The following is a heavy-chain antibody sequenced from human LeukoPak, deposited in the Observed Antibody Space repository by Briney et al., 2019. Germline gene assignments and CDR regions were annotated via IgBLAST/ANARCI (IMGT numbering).Heavy chain of an antibody. CDR2: IKQDGSEK. Sequence: PWGSLRLSCAASGFTFSSYWMSWVRQAPGKGLEWVANIKQDGSEKYYADSVKGRFTISRDNAKNSLYLQMNSLRAEDTAVYYCAREGYYYDSSGYYASDYWGQGTLVTVSS. D-gene: IGHD3-22*01. J-gene: IGHJ4*02. CDR3: AREGYYYDSSGYYASDY. CDR1: GFTFSSYW. V-gene: IGHV3-7*01.